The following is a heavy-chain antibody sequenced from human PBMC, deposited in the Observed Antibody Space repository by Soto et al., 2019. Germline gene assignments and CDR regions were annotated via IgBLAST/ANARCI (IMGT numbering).Heavy chain of an antibody. CDR3: ARQGESSGSYYYGMDV. CDR1: GGTFSSYT. D-gene: IGHD3-22*01. Sequence: QVQLVQSGAEVKKPGSSVKVSCKASGGTFSSYTISWVRQAPGQGLEWMGGIIPIFGTANYAQRFQGRVTITADESTSTAYMELSSLRSEDTAVSYCARQGESSGSYYYGMDVWGQGTTVIVSS. V-gene: IGHV1-69*12. CDR2: IIPIFGTA. J-gene: IGHJ6*02.